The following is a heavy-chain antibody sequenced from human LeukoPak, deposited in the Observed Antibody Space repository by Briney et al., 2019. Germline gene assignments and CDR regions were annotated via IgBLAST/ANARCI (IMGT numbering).Heavy chain of an antibody. Sequence: GGSLRLSCAASGFSSSSYWMHWVRQAPGKGLVWVSRINIDGSTTTYADSVKGRFTISRDNAKNTLSLQMNSLRAEDTAVYYCVSDHTGHDDYWGQGTLVTVSS. CDR2: INIDGSTT. D-gene: IGHD1-1*01. CDR3: VSDHTGHDDY. CDR1: GFSSSSYW. V-gene: IGHV3-74*01. J-gene: IGHJ4*02.